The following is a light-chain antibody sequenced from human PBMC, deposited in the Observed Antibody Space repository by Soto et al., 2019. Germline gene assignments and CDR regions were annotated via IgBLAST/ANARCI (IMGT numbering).Light chain of an antibody. CDR3: QQYSSSPPYT. CDR2: AAS. Sequence: DIQMTQSPSSLSASVGDTVTIACRASQSISTYLNWYQQKPGKAPKLLIYAASDLQSGVPSRFSGSGSGTDFSLNISSLQPEDFATYYCQQYSSSPPYTFGQGTKLEMK. J-gene: IGKJ2*01. CDR1: QSISTY. V-gene: IGKV1-39*01.